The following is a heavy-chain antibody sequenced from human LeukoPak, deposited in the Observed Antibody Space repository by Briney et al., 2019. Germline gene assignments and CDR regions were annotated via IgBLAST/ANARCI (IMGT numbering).Heavy chain of an antibody. D-gene: IGHD6-13*01. V-gene: IGHV4-34*01. J-gene: IGHJ4*02. CDR3: ARGKGAAALGLRDY. Sequence: SETLSLTCAVYGGSFSGYYWSWIRQPPGKGLEWIGEINHSGSTNYNPSLKSRVTISVDTSKNQFSLKLSSVTAADMAVYYCARGKGAAALGLRDYWGQGTLVTVSS. CDR1: GGSFSGYY. CDR2: INHSGST.